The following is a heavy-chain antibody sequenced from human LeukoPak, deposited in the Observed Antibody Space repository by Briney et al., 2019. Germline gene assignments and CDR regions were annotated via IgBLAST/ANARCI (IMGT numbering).Heavy chain of an antibody. CDR1: GDSVSSNSAA. J-gene: IGHJ4*02. V-gene: IGHV6-1*01. D-gene: IGHD1-7*01. CDR2: TYYRSRWYT. CDR3: ARLDANFADF. Sequence: KTSQTLSLTCAISGDSVSSNSAAWNWIRQSPSRGLEWLGRTYYRSRWYTDYAVSVKSRINISPDTSRNQFSLKLDSVTPEDTAVYYCARLDANFADFWGQGTLVTVSS.